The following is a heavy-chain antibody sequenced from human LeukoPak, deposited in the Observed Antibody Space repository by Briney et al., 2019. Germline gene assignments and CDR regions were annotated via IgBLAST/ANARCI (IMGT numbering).Heavy chain of an antibody. CDR1: GGSINGYY. J-gene: IGHJ4*02. D-gene: IGHD3-22*01. CDR3: ARDRGRNYYDSSGPVVPFDY. V-gene: IGHV4-59*01. CDR2: VYYSGSS. Sequence: SETLSLTCTVSGGSINGYYWTWIRQSPGKGLEWIGYVYYSGSSNYNPSLKSRVTISADTSRNQFSLKLTSVTAADTAVYYCARDRGRNYYDSSGPVVPFDYWGQGTLVTVSS.